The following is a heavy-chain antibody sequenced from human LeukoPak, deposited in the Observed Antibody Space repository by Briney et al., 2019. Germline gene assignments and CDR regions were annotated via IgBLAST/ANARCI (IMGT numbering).Heavy chain of an antibody. CDR3: ARERWGDSNYEPGAFDI. CDR1: GYTFTSYG. V-gene: IGHV1-2*02. D-gene: IGHD4-11*01. Sequence: ASVKVSCKASGYTFTSYGISWVRQAPGQGLEWMGWINPNSGGTNYAQKFQGRVTMTRDMSISTAYMELSRLRSDDTAVYYCARERWGDSNYEPGAFDIWGQGTMVTVSS. CDR2: INPNSGGT. J-gene: IGHJ3*02.